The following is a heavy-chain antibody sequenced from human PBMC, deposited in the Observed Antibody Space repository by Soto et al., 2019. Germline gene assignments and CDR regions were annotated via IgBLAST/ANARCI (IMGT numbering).Heavy chain of an antibody. V-gene: IGHV4-34*01. CDR2: LDQSGGT. D-gene: IGHD6-19*01. Sequence: QVQLQQWGAGLLKASETLSLTCAVVGDSLRGQSWNWIRQSPGKGLEWIGELDQSGGTNYNPSLTLRAILANDTSKNQFPLTLTSVTAADTAVYYCAREDSYGWSGESLDVWGQGTTVTVSS. J-gene: IGHJ6*02. CDR1: GDSLRGQS. CDR3: AREDSYGWSGESLDV.